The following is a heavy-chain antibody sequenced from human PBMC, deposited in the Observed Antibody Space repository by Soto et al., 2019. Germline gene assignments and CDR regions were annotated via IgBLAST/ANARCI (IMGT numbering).Heavy chain of an antibody. D-gene: IGHD2-2*01. J-gene: IGHJ5*02. CDR2: IHDSGST. CDR3: ARGLGYCSSTRCPTWFDP. CDR1: GGSISSYY. Sequence: SETLSLTCTVSGGSISSYYWSWIRQPPGKGLEWIGYIHDSGSTNYNPSLKNRVTISVDTPTNQFSLRLGSVTAADTAVYYCARGLGYCSSTRCPTWFDPWGRGTLVTVSS. V-gene: IGHV4-59*01.